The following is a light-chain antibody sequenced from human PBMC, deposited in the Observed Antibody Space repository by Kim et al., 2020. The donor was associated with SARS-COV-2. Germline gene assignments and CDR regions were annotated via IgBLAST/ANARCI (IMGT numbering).Light chain of an antibody. CDR2: AAS. CDR3: QQCSNWPQT. Sequence: DIVLTQSPSTLSLSPGDRATLSCRASQSVSSYLAWYQQKPGKAPRPLIYAASNRASGIPARFSGSGSGTDFTLTISSLQPEDFAVYYCQQCSNWPQTFGGGTKVDIK. J-gene: IGKJ4*02. CDR1: QSVSSY. V-gene: IGKV3-11*01.